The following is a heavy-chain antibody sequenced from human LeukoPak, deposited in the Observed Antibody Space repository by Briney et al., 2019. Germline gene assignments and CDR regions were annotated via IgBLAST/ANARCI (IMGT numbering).Heavy chain of an antibody. Sequence: GGSLRLSCAASGFTFSSYSMNWVRQAPGKGLEWVSAISSTGGTTYYADSVKGHFTISRDNSKNTVYLQMNSLSAEDTAVYYCARFWHKIDNYFDYWGQGTLVTVSS. CDR2: ISSTGGTT. V-gene: IGHV3-23*01. CDR1: GFTFSSYS. CDR3: ARFWHKIDNYFDY. J-gene: IGHJ4*02. D-gene: IGHD3-3*01.